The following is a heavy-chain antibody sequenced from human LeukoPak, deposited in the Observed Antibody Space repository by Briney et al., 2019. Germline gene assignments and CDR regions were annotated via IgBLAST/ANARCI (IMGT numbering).Heavy chain of an antibody. CDR1: GFTFSRSW. D-gene: IGHD5-12*01. CDR3: AAWTDRGYSY. CDR2: INPDGDGM. Sequence: GGSLRLSCTASGFTFSRSWMNWIRQAPGKGLGWVANINPDGDGMRFVDSVKGRFTMSRDNAQSSLHLQMNSLRVEDTAFYYCAAWTDRGYSYWGQGVLVTVSS. V-gene: IGHV3-7*01. J-gene: IGHJ4*02.